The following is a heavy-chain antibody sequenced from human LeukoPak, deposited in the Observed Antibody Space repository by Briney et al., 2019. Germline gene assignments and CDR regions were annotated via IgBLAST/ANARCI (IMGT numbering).Heavy chain of an antibody. J-gene: IGHJ6*03. Sequence: GGSLRLSCAASGITVGSSYMYWVRQAPGKGLEYVSAIYSGGTTYYADSVKGRFTISRDNSKNTLFLQMNSPRADDTAVYHCARESSNSLYMDVWGKGTTVTVSS. D-gene: IGHD4-11*01. V-gene: IGHV3-53*01. CDR3: ARESSNSLYMDV. CDR1: GITVGSSY. CDR2: IYSGGTT.